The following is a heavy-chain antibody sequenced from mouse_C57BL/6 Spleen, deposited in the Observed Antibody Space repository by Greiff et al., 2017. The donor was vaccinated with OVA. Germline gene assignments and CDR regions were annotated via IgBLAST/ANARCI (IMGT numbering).Heavy chain of an antibody. CDR2: INPNNGGT. J-gene: IGHJ3*01. CDR1: GYTFTDYY. V-gene: IGHV1-22*01. CDR3: AIYYDYFSFAY. D-gene: IGHD2-4*01. Sequence: EVQLQQPGPELVKPGASVKMSCKASGYTFTDYYMHWVKQSHGKSLEWIGYINPNNGGTSYNQKFKGKATLTVNKSSSTAYMALRSLTSEDSAVYYCAIYYDYFSFAYWGQGTLVTVSA.